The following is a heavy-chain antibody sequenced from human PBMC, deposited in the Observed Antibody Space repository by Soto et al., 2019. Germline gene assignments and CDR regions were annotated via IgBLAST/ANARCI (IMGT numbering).Heavy chain of an antibody. CDR1: GGSISGGTYY. D-gene: IGHD2-21*01. V-gene: IGHV4-31*03. J-gene: IGHJ6*02. Sequence: QVQLQESGPGLVKPSQTLSLTCTVSGGSISGGTYYWSWIRQPPGQGLEWIGYIYFSGSTYYNPSLTSRVIISVDTSKDQFSLRLSSVTAADTAGYYCARGDWPTQMDVWGQGTTVTVSS. CDR3: ARGDWPTQMDV. CDR2: IYFSGST.